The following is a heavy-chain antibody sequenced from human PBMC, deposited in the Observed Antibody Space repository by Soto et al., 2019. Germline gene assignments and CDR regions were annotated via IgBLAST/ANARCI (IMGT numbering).Heavy chain of an antibody. D-gene: IGHD3-10*01. CDR2: IYHSGST. J-gene: IGHJ6*02. CDR3: ARDGPVRAATRRLDV. CDR1: GGSFSGYY. V-gene: IGHV4-34*01. Sequence: PSETLSLTCAVYGGSFSGYYWSWIRQPPGKGLEWIGYIYHSGSTYYNPSLKSRVTISVDTSKNQFSLKLSSVTAADTAVYYCARDGPVRAATRRLDVWGQGTTVTVSS.